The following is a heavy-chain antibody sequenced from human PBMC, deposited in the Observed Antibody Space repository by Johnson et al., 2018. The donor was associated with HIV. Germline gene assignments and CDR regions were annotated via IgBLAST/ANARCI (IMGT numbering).Heavy chain of an antibody. Sequence: EVQLVESGGGLVQPGRSLRLSCAASGFTFDDYAMHWVRQAPGKGLEWVSGISWNSGSIGYADSVKGRFTISRDNAKNSLNLQMNSLRPEDTALDYCAKDFAGSGWFFWGQGTLVTVSS. CDR1: GFTFDDYA. D-gene: IGHD6-19*01. V-gene: IGHV3-9*01. J-gene: IGHJ3*01. CDR2: ISWNSGSI. CDR3: AKDFAGSGWFF.